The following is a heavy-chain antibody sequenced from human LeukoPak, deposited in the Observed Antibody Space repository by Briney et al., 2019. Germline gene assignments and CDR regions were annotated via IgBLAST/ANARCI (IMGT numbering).Heavy chain of an antibody. Sequence: GGPLRLSCAASGLTYSSYEMNGLRQAPGKGVEGVSYISSSGSSIYYADYVKGRFTNSRDNAKKSLYLQMHSLRAEDTAVYYCARDSHKFDSSGYYPDAFDIWGQGTMVTVSS. J-gene: IGHJ3*02. CDR1: GLTYSSYE. D-gene: IGHD3-22*01. CDR3: ARDSHKFDSSGYYPDAFDI. V-gene: IGHV3-48*03. CDR2: ISSSGSSI.